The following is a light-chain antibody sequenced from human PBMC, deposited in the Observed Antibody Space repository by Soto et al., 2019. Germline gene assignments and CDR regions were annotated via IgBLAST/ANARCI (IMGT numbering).Light chain of an antibody. CDR3: RSYAGSDVFV. Sequence: QSALTQPASVSGSPGQSITISCTGTNSDIGNYNIVSWYQQHPDKAPKLIIYEVTKRPSGVSNRFSGSKSGNTASLTISGLQAEDEGDYHCRSYAGSDVFVFGTGTKLTVL. V-gene: IGLV2-23*02. CDR1: NSDIGNYNI. J-gene: IGLJ1*01. CDR2: EVT.